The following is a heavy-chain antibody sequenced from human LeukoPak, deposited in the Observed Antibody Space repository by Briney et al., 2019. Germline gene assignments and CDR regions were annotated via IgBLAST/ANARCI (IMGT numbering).Heavy chain of an antibody. Sequence: GGSLRLSCAASGFTFSSYEMNWVRQAPGKGLEWVSSISSSSSYIYYADSVKGRFTISRDNAKNSLYLQMNSLRAEDTAVYYCARAAGRLRYFDWLLENNWFDPWGQGTLVTVSS. CDR3: ARAAGRLRYFDWLLENNWFDP. J-gene: IGHJ5*02. D-gene: IGHD3-9*01. CDR1: GFTFSSYE. CDR2: ISSSSSYI. V-gene: IGHV3-21*01.